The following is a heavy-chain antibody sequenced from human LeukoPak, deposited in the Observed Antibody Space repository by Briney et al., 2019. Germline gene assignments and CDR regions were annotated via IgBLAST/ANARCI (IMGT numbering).Heavy chain of an antibody. Sequence: PGGSLRLSCAASGFTFSSYAMGWVRQAPGKGLEWVSAISGSGGSTYYADSVKGRFTISRDNSKNTLYLQMNSLRAEDTAVYYCARQWELSYYYMDVWGKGTTVTVSS. D-gene: IGHD1-26*01. V-gene: IGHV3-23*01. J-gene: IGHJ6*03. CDR3: ARQWELSYYYMDV. CDR1: GFTFSSYA. CDR2: ISGSGGST.